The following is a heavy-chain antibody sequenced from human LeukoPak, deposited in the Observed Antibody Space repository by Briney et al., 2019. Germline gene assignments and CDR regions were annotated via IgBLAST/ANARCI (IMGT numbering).Heavy chain of an antibody. CDR3: AKDLARYSSSWYYFDY. Sequence: GGSLRLSCAASGFTFSSYAMSWVRQAPGKGLEWVSAISGSGGSTYYADSVKGRFTISRDNSNNTLYLQMNSLRAEDTAVYYCAKDLARYSSSWYYFDYWGQGTLVTVSS. CDR2: ISGSGGST. V-gene: IGHV3-23*01. D-gene: IGHD6-13*01. J-gene: IGHJ4*02. CDR1: GFTFSSYA.